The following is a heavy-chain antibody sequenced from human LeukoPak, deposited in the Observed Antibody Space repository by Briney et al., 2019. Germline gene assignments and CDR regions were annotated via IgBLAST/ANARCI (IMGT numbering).Heavy chain of an antibody. J-gene: IGHJ5*02. CDR2: VNYSGNT. CDR1: GGSIRGNY. D-gene: IGHD4-23*01. V-gene: IGHV4-34*01. Sequence: PSETLSLTCSVSGGSIRGNYWSWIRQTQGKGLEWIGEVNYSGNTNYNPSVKSRVAISVDMSKNHLSLRLNSVTAADTAVYYCARSERRGYGGGFWFDPWGQGTLVTVSS. CDR3: ARSERRGYGGGFWFDP.